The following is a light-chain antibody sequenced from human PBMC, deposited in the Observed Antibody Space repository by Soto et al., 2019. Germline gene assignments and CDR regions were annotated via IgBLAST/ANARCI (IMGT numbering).Light chain of an antibody. Sequence: EIVMTQSPATLSVSPGESATFSCRASQSVSSKLAWYQQRPGQAPRLLIYGASTRATGVPATFSGSGSGTEFTLTISSLQSEDYAVYYCRQYNRWPPITFGQGTRLEIK. CDR2: GAS. CDR1: QSVSSK. J-gene: IGKJ5*01. CDR3: RQYNRWPPIT. V-gene: IGKV3-15*01.